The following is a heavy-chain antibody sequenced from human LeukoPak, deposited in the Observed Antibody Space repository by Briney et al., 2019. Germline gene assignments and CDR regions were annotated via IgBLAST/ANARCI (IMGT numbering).Heavy chain of an antibody. D-gene: IGHD3-10*01. CDR3: ARDSGMVRGTVDY. CDR1: GYAFTSYY. CDR2: INPSGGST. J-gene: IGHJ4*02. V-gene: IGHV1-46*01. Sequence: ASVKVSCKSSGYAFTSYYMYWVRQAPGQGLEWMGIINPSGGSTSYAQKFQGRVTMTRDTSTSTVYMELSSLRSEDTAVYYCARDSGMVRGTVDYWGQGTLVTVSS.